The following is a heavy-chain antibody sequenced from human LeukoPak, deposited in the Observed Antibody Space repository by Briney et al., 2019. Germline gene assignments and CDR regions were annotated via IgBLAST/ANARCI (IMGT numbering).Heavy chain of an antibody. V-gene: IGHV5-51*01. CDR2: IYPRDSDT. Sequence: GESLRISCKASGYTFTHQWIGWVRQKSGSGLEWMGIIYPRDSDTRYSPSFQGHVSISADTSINTAYLEWSRLEASDTAIYYCARHSDVIGAIWGQGTLVTVSS. J-gene: IGHJ4*02. D-gene: IGHD3-10*01. CDR3: ARHSDVIGAI. CDR1: GYTFTHQW.